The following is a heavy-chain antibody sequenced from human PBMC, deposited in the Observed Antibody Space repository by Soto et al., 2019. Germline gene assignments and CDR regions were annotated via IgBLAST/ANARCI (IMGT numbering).Heavy chain of an antibody. J-gene: IGHJ6*02. CDR2: IIPIFGTA. Sequence: ASVMFSCKDSGGTFSSYAISWVRQAPGQGLEWMGGIIPIFGTANYAQKFQGRVTITADKSTSTAYMELSSLRSEDTAVYYCASVVVPAARRSNYGMDGGGQGNTIT. CDR1: GGTFSSYA. D-gene: IGHD2-2*01. V-gene: IGHV1-69*06. CDR3: ASVVVPAARRSNYGMDG.